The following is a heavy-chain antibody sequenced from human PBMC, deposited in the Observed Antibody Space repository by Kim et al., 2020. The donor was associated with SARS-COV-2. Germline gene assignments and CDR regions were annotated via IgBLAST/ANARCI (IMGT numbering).Heavy chain of an antibody. CDR1: GFTFSSYS. Sequence: GGSLRLSCAASGFTFSSYSMNWVRQAPGKGLEWVSYISSSSTIYYADSVKGRFTISRDNAKNSLYLQMNSLRDEDTAVYYCARRRVRGVFDYWGQGTLVTVSS. CDR2: ISSSSTI. CDR3: ARRRVRGVFDY. V-gene: IGHV3-48*02. J-gene: IGHJ4*02. D-gene: IGHD3-10*01.